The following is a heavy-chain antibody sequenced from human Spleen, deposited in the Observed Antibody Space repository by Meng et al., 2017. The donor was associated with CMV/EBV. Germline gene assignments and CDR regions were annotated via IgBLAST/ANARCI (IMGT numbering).Heavy chain of an antibody. CDR2: ISYDGNNK. V-gene: IGHV3-30*04. D-gene: IGHD3-10*01. J-gene: IGHJ3*02. CDR3: ARGGDLKGATMIRSMLFDI. Sequence: GGSLRLSCAASGFTFSNYAMHWVRQAPGKGLDWVAVISYDGNNKYYAESVKGRFTISRDNSENTVFMQMNSLRAEDTAVYYCARGGDLKGATMIRSMLFDIWGQGTMVTVSS. CDR1: GFTFSNYA.